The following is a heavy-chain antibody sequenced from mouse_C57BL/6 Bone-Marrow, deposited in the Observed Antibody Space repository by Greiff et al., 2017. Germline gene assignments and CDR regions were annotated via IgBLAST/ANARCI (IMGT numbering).Heavy chain of an antibody. J-gene: IGHJ2*01. D-gene: IGHD2-2*01. CDR2: INPSSGYT. CDR3: AKWLPYYFDY. CDR1: GYTFTSYT. Sequence: VQLQQSGAELARPGASVKISCKASGYTFTSYTLHWFKQRPGQGLEWIGYINPSSGYTKYNQKFKDKATLTADTSSSTAYMQLSSLTSEDSAVYYCAKWLPYYFDYWGKGTTRTVSS. V-gene: IGHV1-4*01.